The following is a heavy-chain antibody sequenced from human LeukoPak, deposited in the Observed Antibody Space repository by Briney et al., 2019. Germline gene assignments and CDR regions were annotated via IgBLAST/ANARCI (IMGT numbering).Heavy chain of an antibody. CDR3: ARAVKYYYDSSGYPKWFHP. V-gene: IGHV4-59*01. J-gene: IGHJ5*02. CDR1: GGSISSNY. Sequence: PSETLSLTCTVSGGSISSNYWSWIRQPPGTGLEWIGYINYSGSTNYNPSLKSRVTISVDTSKNQFSLKLSSVTAADTAVYYCARAVKYYYDSSGYPKWFHPWGQGTLVTVSS. D-gene: IGHD3-22*01. CDR2: INYSGST.